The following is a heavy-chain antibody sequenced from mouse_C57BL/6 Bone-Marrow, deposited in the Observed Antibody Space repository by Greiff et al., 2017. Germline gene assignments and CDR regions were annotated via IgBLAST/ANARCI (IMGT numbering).Heavy chain of an antibody. J-gene: IGHJ3*01. CDR2: RSYDGSN. CDR3: ARDREEKIYYGNPAWFAY. V-gene: IGHV3-6*01. D-gene: IGHD2-1*01. CDR1: GYSITSGYY. Sequence: EVKLEESGPGLVKPSQSLSLTCSVTGYSITSGYYWHWIRQFPGNKLEWMGYRSYDGSNTYNPSLKNRISITRYTSKNQFFLKLNSVTTEDTATYYCARDREEKIYYGNPAWFAYWGQGTLVTVSA.